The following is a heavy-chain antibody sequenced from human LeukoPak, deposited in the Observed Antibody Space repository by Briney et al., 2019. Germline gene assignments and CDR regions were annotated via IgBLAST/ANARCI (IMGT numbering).Heavy chain of an antibody. J-gene: IGHJ3*02. D-gene: IGHD1-26*01. Sequence: GSLRLSCAASGFTVSSSYMSWVRQAPGKGLEWVSVLYSGGSTYYADSVKGRFTISRDNSKNTLYLQMNSLRAEDTAVYYCARSHRGSNSLSFDIWGQGTMVTVSS. V-gene: IGHV3-53*01. CDR1: GFTVSSSY. CDR3: ARSHRGSNSLSFDI. CDR2: LYSGGST.